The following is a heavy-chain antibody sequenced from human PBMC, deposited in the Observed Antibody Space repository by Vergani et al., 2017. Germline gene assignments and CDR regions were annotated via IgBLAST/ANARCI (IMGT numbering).Heavy chain of an antibody. CDR1: GYTFTGYY. CDR2: INTNSGNP. J-gene: IGHJ6*04. Sequence: QVQLVQSGAEVKKPGASVKVSCKASGYTFTGYYMHWVRQAPGQGLEWMGWINTNSGNPTYAPGFTGRFVFSLDTSVSTAYLQISGLKAEDSAVYYCARGRQGSLTEYLYGMDVWGEGTTVTVSS. D-gene: IGHD3-10*01. V-gene: IGHV7-4-1*02. CDR3: ARGRQGSLTEYLYGMDV.